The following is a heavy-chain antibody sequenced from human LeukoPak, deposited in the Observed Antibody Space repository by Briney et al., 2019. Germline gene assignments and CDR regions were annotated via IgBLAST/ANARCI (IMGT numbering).Heavy chain of an antibody. V-gene: IGHV1-46*01. CDR1: GYTFTSYG. Sequence: ASVKVSCKASGYTFTSYGISWVRQAPGQGLEWMGIINPSGGSTSYAQKFQGRVTMTRDTSTSTVYMELSSLRSEDTAVYYCARALQNWFDPWGQGTLVTVSS. D-gene: IGHD4-11*01. J-gene: IGHJ5*02. CDR2: INPSGGST. CDR3: ARALQNWFDP.